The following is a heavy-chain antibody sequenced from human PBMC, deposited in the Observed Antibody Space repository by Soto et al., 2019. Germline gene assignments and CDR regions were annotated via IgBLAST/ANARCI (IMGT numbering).Heavy chain of an antibody. CDR3: ARAVRSYFPEPYVV. Sequence: EVQLLESGGGLEQPGGSLRLSCAASGFTFSSYAMSWVRQAPGTGLVWVSAISGSGGSTFYADSVKGRFTISRENSKNTLYLQMNSLRAEDTAVYYCARAVRSYFPEPYVVWGQGTLVTVSS. J-gene: IGHJ4*02. V-gene: IGHV3-23*01. CDR2: ISGSGGST. D-gene: IGHD1-26*01. CDR1: GFTFSSYA.